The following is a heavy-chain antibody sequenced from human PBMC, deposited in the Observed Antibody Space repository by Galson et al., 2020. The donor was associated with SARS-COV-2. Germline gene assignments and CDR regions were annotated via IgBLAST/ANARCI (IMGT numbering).Heavy chain of an antibody. V-gene: IGHV4-61*02. CDR1: GGSISSGSYY. Sequence: SETLSLTCTVSGGSISSGSYYWSWIRQPAGKELEWIGRIHSTGSTNYNPSLKSRVTISVDTSKNQFSLGLSSVTAADTAVYYCARSHDSSGNAIDIWGQGTMVTVSS. J-gene: IGHJ3*02. CDR3: ARSHDSSGNAIDI. CDR2: IHSTGST. D-gene: IGHD3-22*01.